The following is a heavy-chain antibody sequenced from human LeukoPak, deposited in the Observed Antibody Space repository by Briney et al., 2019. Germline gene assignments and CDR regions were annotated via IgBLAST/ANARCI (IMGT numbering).Heavy chain of an antibody. CDR3: ARGYSRAAFDI. V-gene: IGHV3-21*01. CDR2: ISSSSSYI. CDR1: GFTFSSYS. Sequence: PGGSLRLSCAASGFTFSSYSMNWVRQAPGKGLEWVSSISSSSSYIYYADSVKGRFTVSRDNDKNSLLLQMNSLRAEDTALYYCARGYSRAAFDIWGQGTMVTVSS. D-gene: IGHD2-15*01. J-gene: IGHJ3*02.